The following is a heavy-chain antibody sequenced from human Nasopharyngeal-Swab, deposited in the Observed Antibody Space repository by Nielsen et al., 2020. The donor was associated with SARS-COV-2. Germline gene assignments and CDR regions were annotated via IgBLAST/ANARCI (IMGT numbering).Heavy chain of an antibody. CDR2: VDHTGRT. J-gene: IGHJ6*02. D-gene: IGHD2-2*01. Sequence: SETLSLTCAVHVGSFSAYYWSWVRQRPGKGLEWIGEVDHTGRTNNNPSLQSRVTMSVDTSKNQFSLPLSSVTAADTAVYCCARGGYQLLLRSYYYGMDVWSQGTTVTVSS. CDR3: ARGGYQLLLRSYYYGMDV. CDR1: VGSFSAYY. V-gene: IGHV4-34*01.